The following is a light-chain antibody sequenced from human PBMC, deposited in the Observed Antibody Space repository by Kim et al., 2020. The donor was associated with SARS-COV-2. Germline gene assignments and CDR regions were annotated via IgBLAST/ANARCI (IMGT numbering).Light chain of an antibody. CDR2: GVS. CDR1: QTLTTEF. V-gene: IGKV3-20*01. CDR3: KLYAFPPRT. J-gene: IGKJ1*01. Sequence: EIVLTQSPGTLYLSPGERATLSCRASQTLTTEFLAWYQQKPGQVPRLLIYGVSSRAPGIPDRFSGSGSGTVFTLTISRLEPEDFAVYYCKLYAFPPRTFGQGTKVDIK.